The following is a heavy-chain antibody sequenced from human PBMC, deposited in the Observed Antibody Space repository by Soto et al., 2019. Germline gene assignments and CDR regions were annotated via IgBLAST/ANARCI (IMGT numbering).Heavy chain of an antibody. CDR2: VYYSGSP. D-gene: IGHD3-10*01. CDR3: ARGRGSYYYYVMDF. CDR1: SSSIKTSSLP. Sequence: PSAGLSLTGTGFSSSIKTSSLPRGWFRQPPGKGLEWIGSVYYSGSPYYNPSLKSRVTISVDAPKNQFSLNLSSVTAADTAVYYCARGRGSYYYYVMDFWGQGTTVTGSS. V-gene: IGHV4-39*01. J-gene: IGHJ6*01.